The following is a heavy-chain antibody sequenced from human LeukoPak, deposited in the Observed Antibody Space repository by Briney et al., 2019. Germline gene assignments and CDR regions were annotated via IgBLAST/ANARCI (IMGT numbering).Heavy chain of an antibody. CDR3: ARDQLLRASDI. V-gene: IGHV4-31*03. D-gene: IGHD5-24*01. CDR1: GGSISSGGYY. J-gene: IGHJ3*02. Sequence: PSETLSLTCTVSGGSISSGGYYWSWIRQHPGKGLEWIGYIYYSGSTYYNPSLKSRVTISVDTSKNQFSLKLSSVTAADTAVYYCARDQLLRASDIWGQGTMVTVSS. CDR2: IYYSGST.